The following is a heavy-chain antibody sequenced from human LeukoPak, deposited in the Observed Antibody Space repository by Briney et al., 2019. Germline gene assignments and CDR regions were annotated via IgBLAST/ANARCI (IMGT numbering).Heavy chain of an antibody. V-gene: IGHV1-2*02. CDR1: GYSFTGYY. Sequence: ASVKVSCKASGYSFTGYYMYWVRQDPGQGLEWMGWINPDSGGTNYAQRFQGRVTMSRDTSISTVYMELSRLRSDDTAVYYCARWSYDLLTGFDYWGQGTLVTVSS. CDR3: ARWSYDLLTGFDY. CDR2: INPDSGGT. D-gene: IGHD3-9*01. J-gene: IGHJ4*02.